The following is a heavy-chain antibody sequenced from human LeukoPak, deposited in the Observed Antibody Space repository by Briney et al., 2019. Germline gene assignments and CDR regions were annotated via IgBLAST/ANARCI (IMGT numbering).Heavy chain of an antibody. Sequence: GGSLRLSCAASGFTFSRHTMTWVRQAPGKGLEWVSSISYSSTSIYYADSVKGRFTISRDNAKNSLYLQMNSLRAEDTAVYYCARMYCSATTCYRVHFDYWGQGTLVTVSS. CDR1: GFTFSRHT. CDR3: ARMYCSATTCYRVHFDY. D-gene: IGHD2-2*02. J-gene: IGHJ4*02. CDR2: ISYSSTSI. V-gene: IGHV3-21*01.